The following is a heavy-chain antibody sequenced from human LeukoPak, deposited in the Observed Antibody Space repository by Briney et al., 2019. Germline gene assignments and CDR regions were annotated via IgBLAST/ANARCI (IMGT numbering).Heavy chain of an antibody. D-gene: IGHD4/OR15-4a*01. Sequence: GGSLRLSCAASGFTFSSYAMSWVRQAPGKGLEWVSAISGGGGSTYYADSVKGRFTISRDNSKNTLYLQMNSLRAEDTAVYYCAKGPMVITGFDYWGQGTLVTVSS. CDR1: GFTFSSYA. J-gene: IGHJ4*02. CDR3: AKGPMVITGFDY. V-gene: IGHV3-23*01. CDR2: ISGGGGST.